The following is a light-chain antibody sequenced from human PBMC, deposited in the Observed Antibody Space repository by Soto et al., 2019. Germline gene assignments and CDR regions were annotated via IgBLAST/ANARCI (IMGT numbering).Light chain of an antibody. V-gene: IGKV3-15*01. Sequence: IVMTQSPATVSVSPEERVTLSCRASQSVSRNLAWYQQKPGQTPRLLIYGASTMAIGIPARFSGSGSETEFTLTISTLQSEDFAVYYCQDYNNWPWTFGQGTKVEI. CDR1: QSVSRN. CDR3: QDYNNWPWT. CDR2: GAS. J-gene: IGKJ1*01.